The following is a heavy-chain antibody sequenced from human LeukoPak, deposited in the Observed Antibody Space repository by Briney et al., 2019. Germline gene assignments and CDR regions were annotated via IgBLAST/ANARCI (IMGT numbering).Heavy chain of an antibody. CDR3: ARGTLTYYYDSSGYAPGAFDI. Sequence: PGGSLRLSCAASGFTFSSYSMNWVRQAPGKGLEWVSSISSSSSYIYYADSVKGRFTISRDNAKNSLYLQMNSLRAEDTAVCYCARGTLTYYYDSSGYAPGAFDIWGQGTMVTVSS. CDR1: GFTFSSYS. CDR2: ISSSSSYI. J-gene: IGHJ3*02. V-gene: IGHV3-21*01. D-gene: IGHD3-22*01.